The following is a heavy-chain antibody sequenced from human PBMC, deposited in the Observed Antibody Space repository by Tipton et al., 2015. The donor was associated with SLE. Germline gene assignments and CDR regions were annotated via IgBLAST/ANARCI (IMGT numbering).Heavy chain of an antibody. D-gene: IGHD1-26*01. CDR2: IYYSGST. V-gene: IGHV4-30-4*08. CDR3: AIYSGTLGAFDI. J-gene: IGHJ3*02. Sequence: TLSLTCTVSGGSISSGDCYWSWIRQPPGKGLEWIGYIYYSGSTYYNPSLKSRVTISVDTSKNQFSLKLSSVTAADTAVYYCAIYSGTLGAFDIWGQGTVVAVSS. CDR1: GGSISSGDCY.